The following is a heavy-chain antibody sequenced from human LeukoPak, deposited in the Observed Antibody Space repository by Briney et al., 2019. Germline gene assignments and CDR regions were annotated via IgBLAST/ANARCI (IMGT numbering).Heavy chain of an antibody. CDR1: GGTFSSYA. D-gene: IGHD3-10*01. CDR2: ISAYNGNT. CDR3: ARQITMVRGVINNWFDP. Sequence: ASVKVSCKASGGTFSSYAISWVRQAPGQGLEWMGWISAYNGNTNYAQKLQGRVTMTTDTSTSTAYMELRSLRSDDTAVYYCARQITMVRGVINNWFDPWGQGTLVTVSS. V-gene: IGHV1-18*01. J-gene: IGHJ5*02.